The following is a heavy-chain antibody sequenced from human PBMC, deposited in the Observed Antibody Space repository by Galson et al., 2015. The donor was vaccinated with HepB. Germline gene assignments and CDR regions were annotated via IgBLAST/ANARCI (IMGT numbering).Heavy chain of an antibody. CDR3: ARTITAMVSWFDP. CDR2: IYYSGST. D-gene: IGHD5-18*01. J-gene: IGHJ5*02. Sequence: DTLSLTCTVSGGSISSYYWSWIRQPPGKGLEWIGYIYYSGSTNYNPSLKSRVTISVDTSKNQFSLKLSSVTAADTAVYYCARTITAMVSWFDPWGQGTLVTVSS. V-gene: IGHV4-59*01. CDR1: GGSISSYY.